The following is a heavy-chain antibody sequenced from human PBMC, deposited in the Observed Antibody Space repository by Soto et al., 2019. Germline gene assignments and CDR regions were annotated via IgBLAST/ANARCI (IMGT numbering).Heavy chain of an antibody. CDR3: ARDLGKAGYSYGSLDY. CDR2: IWYDGSNK. Sequence: GGSLRLSCAASGFTFSSYGMHWVRQAPGKGLEWVAVIWYDGSNKYYADSVKGRFTISRDNSKNTLYLQMNSLRAEDTAVYYCARDLGKAGYSYGSLDYWGQGTLVTVSS. V-gene: IGHV3-33*01. J-gene: IGHJ4*02. CDR1: GFTFSSYG. D-gene: IGHD5-18*01.